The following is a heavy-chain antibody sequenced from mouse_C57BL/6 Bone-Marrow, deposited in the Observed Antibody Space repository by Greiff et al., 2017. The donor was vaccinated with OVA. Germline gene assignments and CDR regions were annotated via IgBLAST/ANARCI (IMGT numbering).Heavy chain of an antibody. Sequence: EVHLVESGGGLVQSGRSLRLSCATSGFTFSDFYMEWVRQAPGKGLEWIAASRNKANDYTTEYSASVKGRFIVSRDTSQSILYLQMNALRAEDTAIYYCARDAPPDYWGQGTTLTVSS. J-gene: IGHJ2*01. CDR1: GFTFSDFY. CDR2: SRNKANDYTT. CDR3: ARDAPPDY. V-gene: IGHV7-1*01.